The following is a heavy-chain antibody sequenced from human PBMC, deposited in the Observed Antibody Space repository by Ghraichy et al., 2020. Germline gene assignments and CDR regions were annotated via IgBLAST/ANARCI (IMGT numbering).Heavy chain of an antibody. V-gene: IGHV3-30-3*01. J-gene: IGHJ6*02. Sequence: LSLTCAASGFTFSSYAMHWVRQAPGKGLEWVAVISYDGSNKYYADSVKGRFTISRDNSKNTLYLQMNSLRAEDTAVYYCARDGRLTHEANGMDVWGQGTTVTVSS. CDR3: ARDGRLTHEANGMDV. CDR1: GFTFSSYA. D-gene: IGHD6-25*01. CDR2: ISYDGSNK.